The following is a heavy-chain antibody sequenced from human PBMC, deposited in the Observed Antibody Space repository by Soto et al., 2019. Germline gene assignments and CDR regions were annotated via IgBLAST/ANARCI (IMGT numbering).Heavy chain of an antibody. V-gene: IGHV4-4*02. J-gene: IGHJ6*02. D-gene: IGHD6-6*01. CDR1: GGSISSSNW. CDR3: ARDHSSSPDYYYGMDV. CDR2: IYHSGST. Sequence: SSETLSLTSAVSGGSISSSNWSSWVLQPPGKGLEWIGEIYHSGSTNYNPSLKSRVTISVDKSKNQFSLKLSSVTAADTAVYYCARDHSSSPDYYYGMDVWGQGTTVT.